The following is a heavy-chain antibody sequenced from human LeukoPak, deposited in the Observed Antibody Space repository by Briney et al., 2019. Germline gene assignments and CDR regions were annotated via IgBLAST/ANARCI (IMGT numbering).Heavy chain of an antibody. D-gene: IGHD4-17*01. Sequence: PGGSLRLSCAASGFTFSSYAMSWVRQAPGKGLELVSAISGSGGSTYYADSVKGRFTISRDNSKNTLYLQMNRLRAEDTAVYYCANSASTLGYGDYPRGWGQGTLVTVSS. CDR3: ANSASTLGYGDYPRG. V-gene: IGHV3-23*01. J-gene: IGHJ4*02. CDR1: GFTFSSYA. CDR2: ISGSGGST.